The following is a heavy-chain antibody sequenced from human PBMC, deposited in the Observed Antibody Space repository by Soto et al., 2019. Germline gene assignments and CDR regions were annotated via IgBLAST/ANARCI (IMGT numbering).Heavy chain of an antibody. V-gene: IGHV3-33*01. J-gene: IGHJ6*03. CDR3: ARDKSGYDRNYYMDV. CDR2: IWYDGSNK. Sequence: GGSLRLSCAASGFTFSSYGMHWVRQAPGKGLEWVAVIWYDGSNKYYADSVKGRFTISRDNSKNTLYLQMNSLRAEDTAVYYCARDKSGYDRNYYMDVWGKGTTVTVSS. CDR1: GFTFSSYG. D-gene: IGHD5-12*01.